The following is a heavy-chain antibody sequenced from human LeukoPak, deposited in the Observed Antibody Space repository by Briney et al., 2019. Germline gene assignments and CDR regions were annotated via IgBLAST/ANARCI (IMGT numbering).Heavy chain of an antibody. V-gene: IGHV1-3*01. D-gene: IGHD3-3*01. J-gene: IGHJ3*02. CDR3: ATFSWLLFAFDI. CDR1: GYTFTNYA. CDR2: ISAGNGYT. Sequence: ASVTVSCKASGYTFTNYAMHWVRQAPGQRLEWMGWISAGNGYTKYSQKFQGRVTITRDTSATTAYMELSSLRSEDTAVYYCATFSWLLFAFDIWAKGQWSPSLQ.